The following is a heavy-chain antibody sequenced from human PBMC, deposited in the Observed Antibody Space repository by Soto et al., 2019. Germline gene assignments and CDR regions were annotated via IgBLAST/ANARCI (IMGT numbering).Heavy chain of an antibody. CDR1: GGSISSGDYY. D-gene: IGHD5-12*01. CDR2: IYYSGST. CDR3: ARDGSGYDPFDY. J-gene: IGHJ4*02. Sequence: SETLSLTCTVSGGSISSGDYYWSWSRQPPGKGLEWIGYIYYSGSTYYNPSLKSRVTISVDTSKNQFSLKLSSVTAADTAVYYCARDGSGYDPFDYWGQGTLVTVSS. V-gene: IGHV4-30-4*01.